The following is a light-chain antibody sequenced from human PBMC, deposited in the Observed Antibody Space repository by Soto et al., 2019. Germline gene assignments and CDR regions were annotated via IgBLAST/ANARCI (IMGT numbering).Light chain of an antibody. CDR3: AAWDDSLNARYV. Sequence: QSVLTQPPSVSEAPRQRVTISCSGSSSNIGNNAVNWYQQLAGKAPKLLIYYDDLLPSGVSDRFSGSKSGTSASLAISGLQSEDEADYYCAAWDDSLNARYVFGTGTKLTVL. CDR2: YDD. V-gene: IGLV1-36*01. CDR1: SSNIGNNA. J-gene: IGLJ1*01.